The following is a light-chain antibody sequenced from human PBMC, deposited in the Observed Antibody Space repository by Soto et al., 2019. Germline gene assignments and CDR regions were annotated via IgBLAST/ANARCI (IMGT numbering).Light chain of an antibody. CDR2: GTT. Sequence: QSVLTQPPSVSGAPGQRVTISCTGSSSNIGAGHDVHWYQHLPGTPPKLLIYGTTNRPSGVPDRFSGSKSGTSASLAITGLQTEDEADYYCQSYDTSLSGSLFGGGTKLTVL. CDR1: SSNIGAGHD. V-gene: IGLV1-40*01. J-gene: IGLJ3*02. CDR3: QSYDTSLSGSL.